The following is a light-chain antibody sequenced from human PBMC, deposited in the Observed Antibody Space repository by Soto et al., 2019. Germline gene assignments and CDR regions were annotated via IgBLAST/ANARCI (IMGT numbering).Light chain of an antibody. CDR3: MQGLRPMYT. Sequence: IALTQSPLSLPVTPGEPASISCRSSQTLLHGNGYNYLDWYLQKPRQSPQLLIYLGSNRASGVPDRFSCSGSGTDFTLKISRVEAEDVGSFYCMQGLRPMYTFGQGTKLEIK. V-gene: IGKV2-28*01. CDR2: LGS. CDR1: QTLLHGNGYNY. J-gene: IGKJ2*01.